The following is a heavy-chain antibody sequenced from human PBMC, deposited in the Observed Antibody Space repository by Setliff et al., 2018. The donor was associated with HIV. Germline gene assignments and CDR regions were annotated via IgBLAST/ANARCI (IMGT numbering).Heavy chain of an antibody. V-gene: IGHV4-59*01. D-gene: IGHD3-10*01. Sequence: SETLSLTCTVSGGSINNYYWSWIRQPPGKGLEWIGYIHHSGSAHYNPSLKSRVTISIDTSKNQFSLEVNSLSSADTAVYYCARMVIQFGDYHFDDWGQGALVTVSS. CDR3: ARMVIQFGDYHFDD. CDR2: IHHSGSA. J-gene: IGHJ4*02. CDR1: GGSINNYY.